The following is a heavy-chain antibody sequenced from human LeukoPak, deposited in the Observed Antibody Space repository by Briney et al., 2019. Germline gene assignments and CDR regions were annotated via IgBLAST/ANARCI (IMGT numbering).Heavy chain of an antibody. D-gene: IGHD1-7*01. J-gene: IGHJ4*02. Sequence: GGSLRLSCAASGFTFSSHAMSWVRQAPGKGLEWVSSISASGGSTYYAESVKGRFTISRDNSKNTLFLQMNSLRAEDTAVYYCAKDGIGRAGTTDYWGQGTLVTVSS. V-gene: IGHV3-23*01. CDR3: AKDGIGRAGTTDY. CDR2: ISASGGST. CDR1: GFTFSSHA.